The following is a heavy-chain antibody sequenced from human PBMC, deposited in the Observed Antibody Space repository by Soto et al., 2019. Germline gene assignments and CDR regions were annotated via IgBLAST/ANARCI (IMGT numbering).Heavy chain of an antibody. J-gene: IGHJ3*02. Sequence: SETLSLTCTVSGASISSGGYYWNWIRQHPGKGLEWIGYIYYSGSTLYNPSLKSRVTISLDTSKNQFSLKLSAVTAADTAIYYCARDSTVAARAFDIWGQGTMVTVSS. CDR3: ARDSTVAARAFDI. D-gene: IGHD6-6*01. CDR1: GASISSGGYY. V-gene: IGHV4-31*03. CDR2: IYYSGST.